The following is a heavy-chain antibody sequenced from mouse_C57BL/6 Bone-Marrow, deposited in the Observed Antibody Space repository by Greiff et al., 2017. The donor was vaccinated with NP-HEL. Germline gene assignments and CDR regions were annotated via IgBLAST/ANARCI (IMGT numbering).Heavy chain of an antibody. CDR1: GYTFTDYN. D-gene: IGHD4-1*01. V-gene: IGHV1-18*01. Sequence: EVQLQQSGPELVKPGASVKLPCKASGYTFTDYNMDWVKQSHGKSLEWIGDINPNNGGTISNQKFKGKATLTVDKSSSTAYMELRSLTSEDTAVYYCARAGTGYFDYWGQGTTLTVSS. J-gene: IGHJ2*01. CDR2: INPNNGGT. CDR3: ARAGTGYFDY.